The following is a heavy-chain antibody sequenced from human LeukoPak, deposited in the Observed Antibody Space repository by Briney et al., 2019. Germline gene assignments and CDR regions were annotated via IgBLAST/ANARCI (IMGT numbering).Heavy chain of an antibody. J-gene: IGHJ3*02. D-gene: IGHD3-3*01. CDR2: ISNSDFST. CDR3: AKSRLSGINDAFDI. V-gene: IGHV3-23*01. Sequence: GGSLRLSCAASGITFSNYAMSWVRQAPGKGLEWVSTISNSDFSTYYADSVKGRFTISRDNSKNTLYLQMNSLRAEDTALYYCAKSRLSGINDAFDIWGQGTMVTVSS. CDR1: GITFSNYA.